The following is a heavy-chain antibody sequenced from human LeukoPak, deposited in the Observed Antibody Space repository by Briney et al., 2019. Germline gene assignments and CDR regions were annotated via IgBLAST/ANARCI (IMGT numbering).Heavy chain of an antibody. CDR1: GGSISGYY. J-gene: IGHJ3*02. CDR3: ARHFTYYYDSSGYPRDAFDI. CDR2: IYYSGST. V-gene: IGHV4-59*08. D-gene: IGHD3-22*01. Sequence: SETLSLTCTVSGGSISGYYWSWIRQSPGKGLLWIGYIYYSGSTNYNPSLKSRVTISIDMSRNQFSLKLSSVTAADTALYYFARHFTYYYDSSGYPRDAFDIWGQGTTVTVSS.